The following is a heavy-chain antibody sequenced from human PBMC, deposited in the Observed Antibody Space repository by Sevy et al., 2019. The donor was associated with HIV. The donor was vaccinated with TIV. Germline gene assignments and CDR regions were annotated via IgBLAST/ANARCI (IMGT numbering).Heavy chain of an antibody. V-gene: IGHV3-49*04. CDR1: GFTFGDYA. CDR2: IRSKVYGGAT. Sequence: GGSMRLSCTSSGFTFGDYAMSWVRQAPGKGLEWMVFIRSKVYGGATDYAAPVKGGFTISRDDSKSVTYLEMNSLKPEDTAVYYCTGARYETTMLNYYFDYWGQGTLVTVSS. D-gene: IGHD3-16*01. CDR3: TGARYETTMLNYYFDY. J-gene: IGHJ4*02.